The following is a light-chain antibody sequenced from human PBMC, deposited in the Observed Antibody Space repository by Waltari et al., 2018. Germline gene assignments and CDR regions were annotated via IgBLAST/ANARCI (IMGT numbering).Light chain of an antibody. J-gene: IGKJ3*01. Sequence: AIQLTQSPSSLSASVGHRITITCRASQDIASALAWYVQKPGQAPQLLIYDASTWESGVPSRFSGSGSGTDFTLSISGLQPEDFATYYCQQFINYPLTFGPGTTVDIK. CDR1: QDIASA. CDR3: QQFINYPLT. CDR2: DAS. V-gene: IGKV1D-13*01.